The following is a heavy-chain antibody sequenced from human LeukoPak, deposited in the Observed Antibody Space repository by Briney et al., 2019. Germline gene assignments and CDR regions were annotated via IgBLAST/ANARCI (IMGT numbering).Heavy chain of an antibody. CDR3: ARDRTPAGGSDY. CDR1: GYTFTDYY. V-gene: IGHV1-2*02. Sequence: ASVKVSCKASGYTFTDYYIHWVRQAPGQGLEWMGWINPKNGGTKYAQKFQGRVTMTRDTSISTAYMELSRLRSDDTAVYYCARDRTPAGGSDYWGQGTLVTVSS. D-gene: IGHD2-2*01. J-gene: IGHJ4*02. CDR2: INPKNGGT.